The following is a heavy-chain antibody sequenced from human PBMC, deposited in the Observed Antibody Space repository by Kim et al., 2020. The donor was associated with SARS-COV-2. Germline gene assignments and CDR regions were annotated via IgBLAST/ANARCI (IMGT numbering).Heavy chain of an antibody. D-gene: IGHD4-17*01. J-gene: IGHJ4*02. CDR1: GFTFSRYA. Sequence: GGSLRLSCVASGFTFSRYAMTWVRQAPGKGLEWVSAIRGSGGRTYYVDSVKGRFTISRDSSKNTLYMQMNSLRAEDTAVYYCAKDSVDDYGDQLGYWGQGTLLTLSS. CDR2: IRGSGGRT. V-gene: IGHV3-23*01. CDR3: AKDSVDDYGDQLGY.